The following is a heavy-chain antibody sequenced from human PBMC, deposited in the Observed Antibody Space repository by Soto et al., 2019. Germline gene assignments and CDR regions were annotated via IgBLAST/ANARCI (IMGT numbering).Heavy chain of an antibody. CDR3: ARRLYSGDSRGSFGY. D-gene: IGHD6-19*01. CDR1: DDSIGRSNYF. J-gene: IGHJ4*02. V-gene: IGHV4-39*01. Sequence: SETLSLTCTVSDDSIGRSNYFWGWIRQPPGKGLEWIGNIFYSGNTHYNPSLKSRVTISLDTSNHHFSLRVSSVTAADTAVYYCARRLYSGDSRGSFGYWGPGALVTVSS. CDR2: IFYSGNT.